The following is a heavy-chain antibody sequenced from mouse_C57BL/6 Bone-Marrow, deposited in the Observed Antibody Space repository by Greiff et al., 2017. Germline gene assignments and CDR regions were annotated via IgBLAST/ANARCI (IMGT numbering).Heavy chain of an antibody. Sequence: VQLQQSGTVLARPGASVTMSCKTSGYTFTSYWMHWVKQRPGQGLEWIGAIYPGNSDTSYNQKFKGKANLTAVTSASTAYMELSSLTNEDSAVYYCTRTFYYGSPFAYWGQGTLVTVSA. D-gene: IGHD1-1*01. CDR3: TRTFYYGSPFAY. CDR2: IYPGNSDT. CDR1: GYTFTSYW. V-gene: IGHV1-5*01. J-gene: IGHJ3*01.